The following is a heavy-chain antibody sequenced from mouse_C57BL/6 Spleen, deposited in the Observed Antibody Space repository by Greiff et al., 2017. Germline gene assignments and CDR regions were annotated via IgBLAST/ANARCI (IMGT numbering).Heavy chain of an antibody. V-gene: IGHV1-52*01. CDR2: IDPSDSET. J-gene: IGHJ4*01. CDR3: ARRYGSSTGAMDY. Sequence: QVQLKQPGAELVRPGSSVKLSCKASGYTFTSYWMHWVKQRPIQGLEWIGNIDPSDSETHYNQKFKDKATLTVDKSSSTAYMQLSSLTSEDSAVYYCARRYGSSTGAMDYWGQGTSVTVSS. D-gene: IGHD1-1*01. CDR1: GYTFTSYW.